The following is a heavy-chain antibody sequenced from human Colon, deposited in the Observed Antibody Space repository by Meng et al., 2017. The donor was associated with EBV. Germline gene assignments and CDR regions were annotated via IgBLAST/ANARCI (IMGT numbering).Heavy chain of an antibody. J-gene: IGHJ2*01. CDR1: GGSIRNWYYY. V-gene: IGHV4-39*06. Sequence: RPRVQESGLGLVKPPETLSVTCSVSGGSIRNWYYYWAWIRQPPGKGLEWIGSVYNTGSTYHNPSLRSRLTISLGTSKTQFSLNLNSVTAADTAVYYCARGQYSSTFPGYWYFDLWGRGTLVTVSS. CDR2: VYNTGST. CDR3: ARGQYSSTFPGYWYFDL. D-gene: IGHD2-2*01.